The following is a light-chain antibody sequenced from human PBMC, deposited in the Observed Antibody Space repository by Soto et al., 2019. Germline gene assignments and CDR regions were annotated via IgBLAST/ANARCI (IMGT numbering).Light chain of an antibody. V-gene: IGKV1-9*01. J-gene: IGKJ2*01. CDR2: GAS. CDR1: QGISSY. CDR3: QQVKTYPFT. Sequence: DIQVTQSPSFLSASVGDRVTITCRASQGISSYLAWYQQKPGKAPKLLIYGASTLKSGVPSRFSGSGSGTEFTLTISSLQPEDFATYLCQQVKTYPFTFGQGTKLEIK.